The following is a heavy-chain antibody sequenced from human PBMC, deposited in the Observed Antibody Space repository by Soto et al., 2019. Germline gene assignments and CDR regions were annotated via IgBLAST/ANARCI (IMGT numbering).Heavy chain of an antibody. V-gene: IGHV4-59*01. D-gene: IGHD6-13*01. Sequence: QVQLQESGPGLVKPSETLSLTCTVSGGSISSYYWSWIRQPPGKGLEWIGYIYYSGSTNYNPSLTTRSTLSVDTSKNHFSRKLRSVTAAYTAVYYCARESYSSSWYGFDYWGQGTLVTVSS. CDR3: ARESYSSSWYGFDY. CDR1: GGSISSYY. J-gene: IGHJ4*02. CDR2: IYYSGST.